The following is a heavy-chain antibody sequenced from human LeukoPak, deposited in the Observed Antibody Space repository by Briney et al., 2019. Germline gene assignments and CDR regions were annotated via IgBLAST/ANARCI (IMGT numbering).Heavy chain of an antibody. CDR2: ISGNGGAT. J-gene: IGHJ4*02. CDR3: AKAAGYSSGWPFEY. CDR1: GFTFHTFA. V-gene: IGHV3-23*01. D-gene: IGHD6-19*01. Sequence: FAFTTSGFTFHTFAMSWVRQAPGKGLEWVSTISGNGGATYYADSVKGRFTISRDNSKNTLYLQMNSLRAEDTAVYYCAKAAGYSSGWPFEYWGQGTLVTVSS.